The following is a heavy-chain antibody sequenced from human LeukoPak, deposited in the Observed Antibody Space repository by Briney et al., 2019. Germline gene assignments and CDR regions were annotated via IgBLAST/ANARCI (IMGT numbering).Heavy chain of an antibody. D-gene: IGHD3-10*01. CDR3: ARMDITMVGTLANWFDP. CDR2: INHSGST. CDR1: GGSFSGYY. V-gene: IGHV4-34*01. Sequence: TSETLSLTCAVYGGSFSGYYWSWIRQPPGKGLEWIGEINHSGSTNYNPSLKSRVTISVDTSKNQFSLKLSSVTAADTAVYYCARMDITMVGTLANWFDPWGQGTLATVSS. J-gene: IGHJ5*02.